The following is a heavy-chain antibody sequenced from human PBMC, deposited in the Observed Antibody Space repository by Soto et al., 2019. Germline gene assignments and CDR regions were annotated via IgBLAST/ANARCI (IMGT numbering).Heavy chain of an antibody. CDR2: IYYSGST. V-gene: IGHV4-39*07. Sequence: SETLSLTCTVSGGSISSSSYYWGWIRQPPGKGLEWIGSIYYSGSTYYNPSVRGRVTISVDRSNNQFSLNLISVTAADTAVYFCARRKLGDVFDIWGPGALVTVS. D-gene: IGHD3-3*02. CDR3: ARRKLGDVFDI. J-gene: IGHJ3*02. CDR1: GGSISSSSYY.